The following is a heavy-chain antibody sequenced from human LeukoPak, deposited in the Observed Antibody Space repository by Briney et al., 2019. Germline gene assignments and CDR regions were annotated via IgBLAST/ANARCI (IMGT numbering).Heavy chain of an antibody. CDR2: LSSNGGST. V-gene: IGHV3-64D*09. CDR3: VKDRLITIFGVAPSGMDV. J-gene: IGHJ6*02. CDR1: GFTVSSYA. Sequence: GGSLRLSCSASGFTVSSYAMHWVRQAPGKGLEFVSGLSSNGGSTYYADSVKGRFTISRDNSKNTLYLQMSSLRVEDTAVYYCVKDRLITIFGVAPSGMDVWGQGTTVTVSS. D-gene: IGHD3-3*01.